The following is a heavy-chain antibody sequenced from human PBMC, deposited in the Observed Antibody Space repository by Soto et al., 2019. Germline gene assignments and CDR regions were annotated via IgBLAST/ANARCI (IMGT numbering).Heavy chain of an antibody. Sequence: PGESLKISCEASGYSFNSYWIAWVRQMPGKGLEWMGIIYPADSDTRYSPSFQGQVTISADKYVNTAYLQWSSLKASDTAMYYCARQFHDKTGGGNYYYGLDVWGLGTTVTVSS. V-gene: IGHV5-51*01. CDR1: GYSFNSYW. CDR2: IYPADSDT. J-gene: IGHJ6*02. D-gene: IGHD2-8*02. CDR3: ARQFHDKTGGGNYYYGLDV.